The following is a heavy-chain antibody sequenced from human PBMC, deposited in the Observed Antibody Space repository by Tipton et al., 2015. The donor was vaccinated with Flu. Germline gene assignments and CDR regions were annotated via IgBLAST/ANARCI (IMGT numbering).Heavy chain of an antibody. CDR1: GDSISAFY. J-gene: IGHJ3*02. CDR2: FFFGATT. Sequence: LVKPTETLSLTCTVSGDSISAFYWGWIRQPPGKGLEWVGYFFFGATTKYSPSLKSRATISVDTSKNQFSLNPNSVTAADTAVYYCAREVPAGDDAFDIWGQGKVVTVSS. CDR3: AREVPAGDDAFDI. D-gene: IGHD2-2*01. V-gene: IGHV4-59*12.